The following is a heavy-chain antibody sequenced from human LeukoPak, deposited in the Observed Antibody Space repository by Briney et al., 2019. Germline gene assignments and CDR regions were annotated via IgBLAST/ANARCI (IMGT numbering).Heavy chain of an antibody. CDR3: ARGAMATTPFFDY. Sequence: SETLSLTCPVSGGSISNYYYWTWIRQPPGKGLEWIGYVYYTGSTNFDPSLKSRVTMSLDTSRNQFSLKLTSLTAADTAVYYCARGAMATTPFFDYWGQGTLVTVSS. CDR2: VYYTGST. J-gene: IGHJ4*02. V-gene: IGHV4-59*01. CDR1: GGSISNYY. D-gene: IGHD5-24*01.